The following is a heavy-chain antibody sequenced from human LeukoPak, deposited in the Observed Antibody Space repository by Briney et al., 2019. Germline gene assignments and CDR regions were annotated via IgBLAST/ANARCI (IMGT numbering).Heavy chain of an antibody. J-gene: IGHJ4*02. CDR1: GFTFSDYY. CDR3: ATDQRYAFDY. D-gene: IGHD3-9*01. V-gene: IGHV3-11*03. Sequence: GGSLRLSCAASGFTFSDYYMNWVRQAPGKGLEWISNIRTTAEGAKYAYSADSVKGRVTISRDDGKNTLYLHMNSLRDDDTAVYYCATDQRYAFDYWGQGILVTVSS. CDR2: IRTTAEGAKYA.